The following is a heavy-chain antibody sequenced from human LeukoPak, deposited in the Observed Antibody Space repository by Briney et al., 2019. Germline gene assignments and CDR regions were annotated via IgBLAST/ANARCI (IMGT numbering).Heavy chain of an antibody. V-gene: IGHV3-30*14. CDR2: MSYDGSAK. CDR1: GFTFSSYA. D-gene: IGHD2-15*01. CDR3: ARAGYCIRGSCSHVFDF. J-gene: IGHJ4*02. Sequence: GGSLRLSCAASGFTFSSYAMHWVRQAPGKGLEWVALMSYDGSAKYYADSVKGRFTISRDTSQNALSLQMSSLRAEDTALYYCARAGYCIRGSCSHVFDFRGLGTLVTVSS.